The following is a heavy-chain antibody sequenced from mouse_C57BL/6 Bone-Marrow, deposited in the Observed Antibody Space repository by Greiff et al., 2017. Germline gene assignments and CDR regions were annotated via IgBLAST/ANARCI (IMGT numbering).Heavy chain of an antibody. J-gene: IGHJ2*01. CDR1: GFTFTSYW. CDR3: AREGDGYYYDY. V-gene: IGHV1-64*01. D-gene: IGHD2-3*01. CDR2: IHPNSGST. Sequence: QVQLQQSGAELVKPGASVKLSCKASGFTFTSYWMHWVKQRPGHGLEWIGMIHPNSGSTNYNEKFKSKATLTVDKSSSTAYMQLSSLTSEDSAVYYCAREGDGYYYDYWGQGTTLTVSS.